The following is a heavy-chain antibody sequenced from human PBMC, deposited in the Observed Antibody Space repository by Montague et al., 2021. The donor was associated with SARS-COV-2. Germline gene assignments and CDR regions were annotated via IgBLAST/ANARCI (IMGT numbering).Heavy chain of an antibody. J-gene: IGHJ4*02. CDR1: GFSLSTSGVG. Sequence: PALAKPTQPLTLTCTFSGFSLSTSGVGVNWIRQPPGKALEWLALIDWDDDKYYSTSLKTRLTISKDTSKNQVVLTMTNMDPVDTATYYCARIRRVDDYVWGSYRYAPFDYWGQGTLVTVSS. D-gene: IGHD3-16*02. V-gene: IGHV2-70*01. CDR3: ARIRRVDDYVWGSYRYAPFDY. CDR2: IDWDDDK.